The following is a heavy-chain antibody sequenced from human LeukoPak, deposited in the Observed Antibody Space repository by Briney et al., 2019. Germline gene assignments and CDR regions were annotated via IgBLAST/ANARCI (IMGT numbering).Heavy chain of an antibody. CDR2: MSGSGGST. D-gene: IGHD3-10*02. CDR1: GFTFSAYA. Sequence: GGSLRLSCAASGFTFSAYAMSWVRQAPGKGLEWVSAMSGSGGSTYYADSVKGRFTISRDNAQNSLYLQMNSLRDEDTAVYYCARVFGSDDHFDYWGQGTLVTVSS. V-gene: IGHV3-23*01. J-gene: IGHJ4*02. CDR3: ARVFGSDDHFDY.